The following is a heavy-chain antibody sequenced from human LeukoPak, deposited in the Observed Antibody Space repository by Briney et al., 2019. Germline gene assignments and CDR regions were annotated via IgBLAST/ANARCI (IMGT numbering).Heavy chain of an antibody. D-gene: IGHD4-17*01. CDR2: IYYSGST. CDR3: ASMGAMTTVNWFDP. CDR1: GGSISSSSYY. Sequence: SETLSLTCTVSGGSISSSSYYWGWIRQPPGKGLEWIGSIYYSGSTYYNPSLKSRVTISVDTSKNQFSLKLSSVIAADTAVYYCASMGAMTTVNWFDPWGQGTLVTVSS. J-gene: IGHJ5*02. V-gene: IGHV4-39*07.